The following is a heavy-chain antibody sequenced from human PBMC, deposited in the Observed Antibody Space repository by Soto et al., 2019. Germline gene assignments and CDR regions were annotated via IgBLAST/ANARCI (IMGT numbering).Heavy chain of an antibody. D-gene: IGHD2-15*01. V-gene: IGHV4-34*01. CDR2: INHSGST. Sequence: SETLSLTCAVYGGSFSGYYWSWIRQPPGKGLEWIGEINHSGSTNYNPSLKSRVTISVDTSKNQFSLKLSPVTAADTAVYYCARDPLGYCSGGSCYSGDYWGQGTLVTVSS. CDR1: GGSFSGYY. J-gene: IGHJ4*02. CDR3: ARDPLGYCSGGSCYSGDY.